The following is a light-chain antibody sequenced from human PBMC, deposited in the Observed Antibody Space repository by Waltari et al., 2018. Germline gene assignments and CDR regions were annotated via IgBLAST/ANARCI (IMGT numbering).Light chain of an antibody. J-gene: IGKJ1*01. CDR1: QSVSSN. CDR3: QQYHNWPWT. Sequence: EIVMTQSPATMSVSAGERATLSCRASQSVSSNLAWYQLKPGQPPRLLIYGASTRATAIPARFSGSGSGTEFTLTISSLQSKDFAVYYCQQYHNWPWTFGQGTKVEIK. V-gene: IGKV3-15*01. CDR2: GAS.